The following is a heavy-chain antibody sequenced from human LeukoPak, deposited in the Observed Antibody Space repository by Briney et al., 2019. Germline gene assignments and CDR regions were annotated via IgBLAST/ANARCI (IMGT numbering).Heavy chain of an antibody. V-gene: IGHV3-48*01. CDR1: GFTFSSYS. Sequence: GGSLRLSCAASGFTFSSYSMNWVRQAPGKGLEWVSYISSSSSTIYYADSVKGRFTISRDNAKNSLYLQMNSLRAEDTAVYYCARADLGYYDSSGYYTPRWFDYWGQGTLVTVPS. D-gene: IGHD3-22*01. CDR2: ISSSSSTI. J-gene: IGHJ4*02. CDR3: ARADLGYYDSSGYYTPRWFDY.